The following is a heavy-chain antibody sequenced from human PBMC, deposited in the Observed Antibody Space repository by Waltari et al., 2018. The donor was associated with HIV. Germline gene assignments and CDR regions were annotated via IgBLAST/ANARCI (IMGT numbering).Heavy chain of an antibody. J-gene: IGHJ6*02. V-gene: IGHV3-23*01. CDR2: FSVRGDP. Sequence: EVQVLESGGGLVQPGGSLRLSCAASGLTFRSYAMGWVRQVPGKGLEWVSGFSVRGDPYYADSVKGRFTISRDNSKNTVYQQMNSLRVEDTAAYYCASAVGGNDPDVWGQGTTVTVSS. CDR3: ASAVGGNDPDV. CDR1: GLTFRSYA. D-gene: IGHD2-15*01.